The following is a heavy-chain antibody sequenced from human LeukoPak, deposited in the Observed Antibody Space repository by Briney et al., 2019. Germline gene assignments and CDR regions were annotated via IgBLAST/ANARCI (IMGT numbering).Heavy chain of an antibody. D-gene: IGHD4-17*01. CDR3: ARDLATVTTSGY. V-gene: IGHV3-48*03. CDR2: ISSSGSTR. Sequence: PGGSLTLSCAASGFTFISYEMNWVRQAPGKGLEWVSYISSSGSTRYYADSVKGRFIISRDNAKNSVYLQMDSLRVEDTSVYYCARDLATVTTSGYWGQGTLVTVSS. J-gene: IGHJ4*02. CDR1: GFTFISYE.